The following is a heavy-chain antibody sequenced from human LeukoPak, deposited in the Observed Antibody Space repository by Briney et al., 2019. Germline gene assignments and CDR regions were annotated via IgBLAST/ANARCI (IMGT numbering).Heavy chain of an antibody. CDR2: ISTTGITR. CDR1: GFTFSDYY. V-gene: IGHV3-11*04. Sequence: GGSLRLSCAASGFTFSDYYMSWIRQAPGKGLEWVSYISTTGITRHYADSVKGRFTISRDNAKNSLYLQMDSLRAEDTAVYYCARSGVAGTWAIDYWGQGTLVTVSS. CDR3: ARSGVAGTWAIDY. J-gene: IGHJ4*02. D-gene: IGHD6-19*01.